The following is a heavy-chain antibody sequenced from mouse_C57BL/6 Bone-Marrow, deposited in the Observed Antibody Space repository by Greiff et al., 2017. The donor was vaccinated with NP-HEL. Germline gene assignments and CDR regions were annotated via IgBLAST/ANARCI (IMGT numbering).Heavy chain of an antibody. Sequence: QVQLQQSGTELVKPGASVKLSCKASGYTFTSYWMHWVKQRPGQGLEWIGNINPSNGGTNYNEKFKSKATLTVDKSSSTAYMQLSSLTSEDSAVYYGARLGVYGYDAYWGQGTTLTVSS. CDR2: INPSNGGT. V-gene: IGHV1-53*01. D-gene: IGHD2-2*01. CDR1: GYTFTSYW. CDR3: ARLGVYGYDAY. J-gene: IGHJ2*01.